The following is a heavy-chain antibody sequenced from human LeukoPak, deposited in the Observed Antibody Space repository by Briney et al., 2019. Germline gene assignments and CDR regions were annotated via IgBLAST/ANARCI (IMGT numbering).Heavy chain of an antibody. Sequence: SGGSLRLSCAASGFTVSSSYMSWVRQAPGKGLEWVSIIYSSGTTDYADSVKGRFTISRDNSKKSLYLQMDSLRAEDTAVYYCARDTRGESDYWGQGTLVTVSS. CDR3: ARDTRGESDY. V-gene: IGHV3-53*01. D-gene: IGHD2-2*01. J-gene: IGHJ4*02. CDR2: IYSSGTT. CDR1: GFTVSSSY.